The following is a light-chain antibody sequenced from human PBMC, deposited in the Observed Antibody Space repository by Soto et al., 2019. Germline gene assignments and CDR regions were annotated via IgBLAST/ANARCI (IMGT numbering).Light chain of an antibody. Sequence: IGLTQSPATLSLSPGERATLSCRASQSVFTSLAWFQQKPGQAPKLLISDTSNRASGIPARFSGSGSGTDFTLTISSLEPEDFAVYYCQQRNSWPLTFGGGTKVDIK. V-gene: IGKV3-11*01. J-gene: IGKJ4*01. CDR1: QSVFTS. CDR3: QQRNSWPLT. CDR2: DTS.